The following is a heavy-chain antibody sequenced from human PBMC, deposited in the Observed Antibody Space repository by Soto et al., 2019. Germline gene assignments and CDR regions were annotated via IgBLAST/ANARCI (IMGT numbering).Heavy chain of an antibody. V-gene: IGHV4-34*01. CDR2: VTPSGGS. D-gene: IGHD2-15*01. CDR1: GGSFNSYF. Sequence: QVQLQQWGAGLLKPSETLSLTCAVYGGSFNSYFWNWVRQPPGKGLEWIGEVTPSGGSNYNPSLKSRVTISKDTSKNQFSLKGPSVTAADTAVYYCTTSGRRWPDAFDIWAPGAMVTVS. CDR3: TTSGRRWPDAFDI. J-gene: IGHJ3*02.